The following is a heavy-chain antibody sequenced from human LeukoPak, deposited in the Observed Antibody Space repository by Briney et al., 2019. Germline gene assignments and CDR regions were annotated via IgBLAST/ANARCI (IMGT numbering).Heavy chain of an antibody. D-gene: IGHD2-2*01. Sequence: GGSLRLSCAASGFTFSSHAMNWVRQAPGKGLEWPSAISGDGGSTHYANSVKGRFTISRDNSKNTLFLQMNNLRAEDTAVYYCANDHCSTTICLDYWGQGTLVTVSS. CDR3: ANDHCSTTICLDY. J-gene: IGHJ4*02. CDR2: ISGDGGST. CDR1: GFTFSSHA. V-gene: IGHV3-23*01.